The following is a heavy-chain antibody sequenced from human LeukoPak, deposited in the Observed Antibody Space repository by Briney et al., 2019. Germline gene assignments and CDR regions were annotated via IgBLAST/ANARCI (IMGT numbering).Heavy chain of an antibody. J-gene: IGHJ4*02. CDR2: INHSGST. CDR1: GGSFSGYY. CDR3: ARGRWLPRGVDY. Sequence: SETLSLTCAVYGGSFSGYYWSWIRQPPGKGLEWIGEINHSGSTNYNPSLKSRVTISVDTSKNQFSLKLSSVTAADTAVYYCARGRWLPRGVDYWGQGTLVTVSS. D-gene: IGHD5-12*01. V-gene: IGHV4-34*01.